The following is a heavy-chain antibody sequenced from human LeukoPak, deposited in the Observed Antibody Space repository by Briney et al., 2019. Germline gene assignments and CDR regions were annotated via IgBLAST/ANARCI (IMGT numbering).Heavy chain of an antibody. J-gene: IGHJ4*02. V-gene: IGHV3-9*01. CDR1: GFTFDDYA. D-gene: IGHD1-26*01. CDR2: ISWNSGSI. CDR3: AKDIIGRAVGPYYFDY. Sequence: PGGSLRLSCAASGFTFDDYAMHWVRQAPGKGLEWVSGISWNSGSIGYADSVKGRFTISRDNAKNSLYLQMNSLRAEDTALYYCAKDIIGRAVGPYYFDYWGQGTLVTVSS.